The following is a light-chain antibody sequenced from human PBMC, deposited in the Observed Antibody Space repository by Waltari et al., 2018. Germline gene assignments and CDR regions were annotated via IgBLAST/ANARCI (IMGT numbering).Light chain of an antibody. Sequence: QSALTQPASVSGSPGQAIIISCTGTGSDVGGYDYVSWYQQYPGKAPRLIIYDVYNRPSGVSNRFSGSKSANTASLTISVLQAEDESVYYCSSYTSSGVVFGGGTKLTVL. CDR3: SSYTSSGVV. J-gene: IGLJ2*01. CDR2: DVY. V-gene: IGLV2-14*01. CDR1: GSDVGGYDY.